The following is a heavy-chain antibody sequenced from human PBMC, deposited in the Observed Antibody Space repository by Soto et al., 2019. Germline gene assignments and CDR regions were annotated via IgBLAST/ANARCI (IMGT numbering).Heavy chain of an antibody. V-gene: IGHV4-39*01. D-gene: IGHD6-13*01. Sequence: SETLSLTCTFSGGSISSSSYYLGWIRQPPGKGLEWIGSIYYSGSTYYNPSLKSRVTISVDTSKNQFSLKLSSVTAADTAVYYCARVRAAAGQYYFDYWGQGTLVTVSS. CDR3: ARVRAAAGQYYFDY. CDR2: IYYSGST. J-gene: IGHJ4*02. CDR1: GGSISSSSYY.